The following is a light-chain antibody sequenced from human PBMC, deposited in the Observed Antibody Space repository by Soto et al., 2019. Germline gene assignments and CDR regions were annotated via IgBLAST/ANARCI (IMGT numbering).Light chain of an antibody. CDR2: DAS. J-gene: IGKJ2*01. CDR3: QQPYT. Sequence: EIVLTQSPATLSLSPGERATLSCRASQSVSSYLAWYQQKPGQAPRLLIYDASNRATGIPARFSGSGSGTEFTLTISSREPEDFAVYYCQQPYTFGQGTKLEIK. CDR1: QSVSSY. V-gene: IGKV3-11*01.